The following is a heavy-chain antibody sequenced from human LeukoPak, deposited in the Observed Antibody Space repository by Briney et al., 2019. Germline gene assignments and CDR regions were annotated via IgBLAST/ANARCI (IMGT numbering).Heavy chain of an antibody. J-gene: IGHJ6*03. CDR1: GFTVSSNY. D-gene: IGHD3-10*01. CDR2: IYSAGST. Sequence: GGSLRLSCAASGFTVSSNYMSWVRQAPGKGLEWVSVIYSAGSTYYADSVKGRFTISRHNSKNMLYLQMNSLRAEDTAVYYCARRGGWGGSRPWGPNYYYYMDVWGKGTTVTVSS. CDR3: ARRGGWGGSRPWGPNYYYYMDV. V-gene: IGHV3-53*04.